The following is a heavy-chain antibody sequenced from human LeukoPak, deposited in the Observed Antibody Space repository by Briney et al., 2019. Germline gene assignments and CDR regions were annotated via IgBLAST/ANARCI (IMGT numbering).Heavy chain of an antibody. D-gene: IGHD2-2*01. CDR2: ISYDGSNK. V-gene: IGHV3-30*18. CDR1: GFTFSSYG. J-gene: IGHJ6*02. CDR3: AKNIVVVPAAIRGGYYYYGMDV. Sequence: GGSLRLSCAASGFTFSSYGMHWVRQAPGKGLEWVAVISYDGSNKYYADSVKGRFTISRDNSKNTLYLQMNSLRAEDTAVYYCAKNIVVVPAAIRGGYYYYGMDVWGQGTTVTVSS.